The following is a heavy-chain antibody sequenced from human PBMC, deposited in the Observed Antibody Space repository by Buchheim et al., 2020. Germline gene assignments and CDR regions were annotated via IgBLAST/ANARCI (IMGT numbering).Heavy chain of an antibody. D-gene: IGHD6-13*01. CDR3: ARAAFSNEGFDY. CDR1: GFTFSSFW. CDR2: ITPDGSTK. Sequence: EVQLVESGGGLVQPGGSLRLSCAASGFTFSSFWMSWVRQAPGKGLEWVANITPDGSTKNYVGSVKGRFTISRDNAKNSLHLQMNSLRDEDRALYYCARAAFSNEGFDYWGQGT. V-gene: IGHV3-7*01. J-gene: IGHJ4*02.